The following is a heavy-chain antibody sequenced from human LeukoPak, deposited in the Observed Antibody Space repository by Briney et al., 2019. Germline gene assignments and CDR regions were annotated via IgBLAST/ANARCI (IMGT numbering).Heavy chain of an antibody. Sequence: ASVKVSCKASGYTFTSYGITWVRQAPGQGLEWMGWISAYNGDTNYAQKLQGRVTMTTETSTSTAYMELRSLRSDDTAVYYCARSSGIAVAGTRGFDYWGQGTLVTVSS. V-gene: IGHV1-18*01. CDR1: GYTFTSYG. D-gene: IGHD6-19*01. J-gene: IGHJ4*02. CDR2: ISAYNGDT. CDR3: ARSSGIAVAGTRGFDY.